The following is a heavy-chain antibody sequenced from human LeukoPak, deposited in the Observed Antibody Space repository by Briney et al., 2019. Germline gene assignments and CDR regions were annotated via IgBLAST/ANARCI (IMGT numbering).Heavy chain of an antibody. CDR3: GKEPSSSSVWFDP. CDR2: ISGSGGST. Sequence: GGSLRLSCAASGFTFSSYGMSWVRQAPGKGLEWVSGISGSGGSTYYADSVKGRFTISRDNSKNTLYLQMNSLRAEDTAVYYCGKEPSSSSVWFDPWGQGTLVTVSS. J-gene: IGHJ5*02. V-gene: IGHV3-23*01. D-gene: IGHD6-13*01. CDR1: GFTFSSYG.